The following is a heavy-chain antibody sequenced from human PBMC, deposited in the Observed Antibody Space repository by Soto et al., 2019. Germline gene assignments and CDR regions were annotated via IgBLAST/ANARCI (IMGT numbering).Heavy chain of an antibody. CDR3: ARDYCSSTSCSHLNWFDP. V-gene: IGHV3-53*05. CDR2: INSGGST. Sequence: PGGSLRLSCAPSGFTVSSHYMSWVRQAPGKGLEWVSVINSGGSTHYADSVKGRFTISRDNSKNTLYLQMNSLRAEDTAVYYCARDYCSSTSCSHLNWFDPWGQGTLVTVSS. D-gene: IGHD2-2*01. CDR1: GFTVSSHY. J-gene: IGHJ5*02.